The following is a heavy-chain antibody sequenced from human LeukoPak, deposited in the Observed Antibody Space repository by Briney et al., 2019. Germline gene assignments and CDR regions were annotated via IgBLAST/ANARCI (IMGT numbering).Heavy chain of an antibody. Sequence: SETLSLTCAVYGGSFSGYYWSWIRQPPGKGLEWIGEINHSGSTNYNPPLKSRVTISVDTSKNQFSLKLSSVTAADTAVYYCARAYYYDSSGYYPRWFDPWGQGTLVTVSS. D-gene: IGHD3-22*01. CDR3: ARAYYYDSSGYYPRWFDP. CDR1: GGSFSGYY. J-gene: IGHJ5*02. V-gene: IGHV4-34*01. CDR2: INHSGST.